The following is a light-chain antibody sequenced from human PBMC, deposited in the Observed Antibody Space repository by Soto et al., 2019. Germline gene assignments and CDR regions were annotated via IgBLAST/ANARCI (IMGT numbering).Light chain of an antibody. CDR3: MQGTHWPWT. Sequence: DVVMTQSPLSLPVALGQPASISCRSSQSLIHSDGNTYLNWFQQRPGQSPRRLIYEVSDRDSGVPDRFSGSGSGTDITLKISRVEPEDVGVYYCMQGTHWPWTFGQGTEVEIK. CDR1: QSLIHSDGNTY. CDR2: EVS. V-gene: IGKV2-30*02. J-gene: IGKJ1*01.